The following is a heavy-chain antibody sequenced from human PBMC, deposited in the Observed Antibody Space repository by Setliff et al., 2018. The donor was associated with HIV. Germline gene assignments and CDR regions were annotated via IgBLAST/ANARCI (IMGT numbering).Heavy chain of an antibody. J-gene: IGHJ4*02. Sequence: GGSLRLSCAASGFTFSSYWIHWVRQAPGEGLLWVSRINTDGSSTNYADSVKGRFTISRDNAKNTLYLQMNSLRAEDTAVYYCARSTGYTGYHYFDYWGQGTLVTVSS. CDR2: INTDGSST. D-gene: IGHD5-12*01. V-gene: IGHV3-74*01. CDR1: GFTFSSYW. CDR3: ARSTGYTGYHYFDY.